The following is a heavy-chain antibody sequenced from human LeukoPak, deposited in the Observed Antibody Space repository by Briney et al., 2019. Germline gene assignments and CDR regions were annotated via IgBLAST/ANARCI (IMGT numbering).Heavy chain of an antibody. CDR3: ARDRGDGYNSGYFEY. Sequence: SSETLSLTCAVSGGSISSSNWWSWVRQPPGKGLEWIGEIYHSGSTNYNPSLKSRVTISVDTSKNQFSLKLSSVTAADTAVYYCARDRGDGYNSGYFEYWGQGTLVTVSS. CDR1: GGSISSSNW. V-gene: IGHV4-4*02. CDR2: IYHSGST. D-gene: IGHD5-24*01. J-gene: IGHJ4*02.